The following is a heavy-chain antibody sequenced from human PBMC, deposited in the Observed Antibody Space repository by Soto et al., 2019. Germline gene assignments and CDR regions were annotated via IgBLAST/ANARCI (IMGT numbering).Heavy chain of an antibody. CDR3: ARDRASSFIGATATLFDY. V-gene: IGHV3-30*09. CDR1: GFTFSSYA. Sequence: GGSLRLSCAASGFTFSSYAMHWVRQAPGKGLEWVALISYDGGNKYFGDSVKGRFAISRDNSKNTLYLQMNSLRAEDTAAYYCARDRASSFIGATATLFDYWGQGTLVTVSS. CDR2: ISYDGGNK. J-gene: IGHJ4*02. D-gene: IGHD2-15*01.